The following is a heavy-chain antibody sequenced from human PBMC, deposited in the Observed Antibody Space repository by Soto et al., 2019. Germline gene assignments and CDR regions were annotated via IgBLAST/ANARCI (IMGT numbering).Heavy chain of an antibody. CDR2: IYPGDSDT. V-gene: IGHV5-51*01. Sequence: PGESLKISCEGSVYSFTSYWIGWVRQMPGKGLEWMGIIYPGDSDTRYSPSFQGQVTISADKSISTAYLQWSSLKASDTAMYYCARGGVYYDSSGYPWALDIWGQGTMVTVSS. CDR1: VYSFTSYW. D-gene: IGHD3-22*01. J-gene: IGHJ3*02. CDR3: ARGGVYYDSSGYPWALDI.